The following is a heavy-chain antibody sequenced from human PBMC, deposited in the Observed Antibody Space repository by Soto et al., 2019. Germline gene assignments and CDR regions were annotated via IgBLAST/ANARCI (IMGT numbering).Heavy chain of an antibody. CDR1: GGSISSSSYY. Sequence: QLQLQESGPGLVKPSETLSLTCTVSGGSISSSSYYWGWIRQPPGKGLEWIGSIYYSGSTYYNPSLKSRVPISVDTSKNQFSLKLSSVTAADTAVYYCARRRAYYDILTGYYPFDYWGQGTLVTVSS. V-gene: IGHV4-39*01. J-gene: IGHJ4*02. CDR2: IYYSGST. D-gene: IGHD3-9*01. CDR3: ARRRAYYDILTGYYPFDY.